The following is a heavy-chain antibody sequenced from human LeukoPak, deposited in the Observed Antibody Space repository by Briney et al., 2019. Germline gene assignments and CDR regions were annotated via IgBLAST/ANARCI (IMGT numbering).Heavy chain of an antibody. CDR3: GKDFVVVPTAIRGSYYYYYGMDV. CDR1: GFTFSSYA. Sequence: GGSLRLSCAASGFTFSSYAMSWVRQAPGKGLEWVSAISGSGGSTYYADSVKGRFTISRDNSKNTLYLQMNSLRAEDTAVYYCGKDFVVVPTAIRGSYYYYYGMDVWGQGTTVTVSS. V-gene: IGHV3-23*01. CDR2: ISGSGGST. J-gene: IGHJ6*02. D-gene: IGHD2-2*01.